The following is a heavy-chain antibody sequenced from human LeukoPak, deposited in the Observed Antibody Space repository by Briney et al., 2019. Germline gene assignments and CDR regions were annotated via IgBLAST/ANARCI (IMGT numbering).Heavy chain of an antibody. Sequence: KPEGSLRLSCAASGFTFSSYSMNWVRQAPGKGLEWVSPISSSSSYIYYADSVKGRFTISRDNAKNSLYLQMNSLRAEDTAVYYCARGELGYCSGGSCSSFDPWGQGTLVTVSS. CDR2: ISSSSSYI. D-gene: IGHD2-15*01. CDR3: ARGELGYCSGGSCSSFDP. J-gene: IGHJ5*02. CDR1: GFTFSSYS. V-gene: IGHV3-21*01.